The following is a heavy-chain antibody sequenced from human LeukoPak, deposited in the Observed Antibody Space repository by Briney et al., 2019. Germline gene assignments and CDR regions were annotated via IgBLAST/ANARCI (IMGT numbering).Heavy chain of an antibody. D-gene: IGHD6-19*01. V-gene: IGHV4-38-2*02. CDR2: IYHSGST. CDR3: ARDGQWLVLDY. Sequence: SETLSLTCTVSGYSISSGYYWGWIRQPPGKGLEWIGSIYHSGSTYYNPSLKSRVTISVDTSKNQFSLKLSSVTAADTAVYYCARDGQWLVLDYWGQGTLVTVSS. J-gene: IGHJ4*02. CDR1: GYSISSGYY.